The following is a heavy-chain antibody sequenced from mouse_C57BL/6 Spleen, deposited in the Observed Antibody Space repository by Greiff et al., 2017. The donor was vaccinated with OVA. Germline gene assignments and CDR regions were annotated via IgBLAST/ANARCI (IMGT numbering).Heavy chain of an antibody. V-gene: IGHV1-72*01. Sequence: LQQPGAELVKPGASVKLSCKASGYTFTSYWMHWVKQRPGRGLEWIGRIDPNSGGTKYNEKFKSKATLTVDKPSSTAYMQLSSLTSEDSAVYYCAREGVYYDYDEVYYAMDYWGQGTSVTVSS. D-gene: IGHD2-4*01. CDR2: IDPNSGGT. CDR3: AREGVYYDYDEVYYAMDY. CDR1: GYTFTSYW. J-gene: IGHJ4*01.